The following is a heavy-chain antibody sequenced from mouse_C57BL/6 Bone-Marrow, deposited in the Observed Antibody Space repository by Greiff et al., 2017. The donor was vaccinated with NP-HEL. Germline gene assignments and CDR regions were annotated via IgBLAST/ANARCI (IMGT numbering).Heavy chain of an antibody. CDR1: GFTFSDYY. D-gene: IGHD1-1*01. CDR3: AREGGSSYFDY. CDR2: INYDGSST. Sequence: EVKLVESEGGLVQPGSSMKLSCTASGFTFSDYYMAWVRQVPEKGLEWVANINYDGSSTYYLDSSKSRFIISRDNAKNILYLQMSSLKSEDTATYYCAREGGSSYFDYWGQGTTLTVSS. J-gene: IGHJ2*01. V-gene: IGHV5-16*01.